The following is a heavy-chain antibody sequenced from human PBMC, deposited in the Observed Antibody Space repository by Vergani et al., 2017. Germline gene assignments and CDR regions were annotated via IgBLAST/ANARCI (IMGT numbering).Heavy chain of an antibody. J-gene: IGHJ4*02. Sequence: EVQLVESGGGLVQPGGSLRLSCAASGFTVSSNYMSWVRQAPGKGLEWVSVIYSGGSTYYADSVKGRFTISRDNSKNTLYLQMNSLRAEDTAVFYCAKAPPGGGGYFDYWGQGTLVTVSS. CDR3: AKAPPGGGGYFDY. CDR1: GFTVSSNY. V-gene: IGHV3-66*01. CDR2: IYSGGST. D-gene: IGHD3-10*01.